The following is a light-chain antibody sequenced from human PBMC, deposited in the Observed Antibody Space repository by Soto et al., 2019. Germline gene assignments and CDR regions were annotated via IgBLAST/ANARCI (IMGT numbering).Light chain of an antibody. J-gene: IGKJ3*01. CDR2: WAS. Sequence: DIVMTQSPDSLAVSLGERATINCKSSQSVLYSSNNKNYLAWYQQKPGQTPKLLIYWASTRESGVPDRFSGSGSGTDFTLTISSLHAEDVAVYYCQQYSSTPPSLTVGPRTKVDIK. CDR3: QQYSSTPPSLT. CDR1: QSVLYSSNNKNY. V-gene: IGKV4-1*01.